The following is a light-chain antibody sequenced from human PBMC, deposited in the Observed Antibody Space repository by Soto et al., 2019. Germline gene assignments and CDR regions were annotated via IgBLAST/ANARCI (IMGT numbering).Light chain of an antibody. Sequence: QSVLTQPLSVSGAPGQRVTISCTGSSSNIGAGYDVHWYQQAPGTAPKLLIYGNINRPSGVPDRFSGSKSGTSASLAITGLQADDEADYYCQSYDSSLTVVFGGGTKLTVL. J-gene: IGLJ2*01. CDR3: QSYDSSLTVV. CDR2: GNI. V-gene: IGLV1-40*01. CDR1: SSNIGAGYD.